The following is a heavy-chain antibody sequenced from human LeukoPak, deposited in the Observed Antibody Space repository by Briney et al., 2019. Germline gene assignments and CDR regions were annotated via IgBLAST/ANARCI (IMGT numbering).Heavy chain of an antibody. CDR2: IYTSGST. Sequence: PSETLSLTCTVSGGSISSYYWSWIRQPAGKGLEWIGRIYTSGSTNYNPSLKNRVTISVDKSKNQFSLKLSSVTAADTAVYYCARGGRTTVTLDYWGQGTLVTVSS. CDR3: ARGGRTTVTLDY. V-gene: IGHV4-4*07. CDR1: GGSISSYY. D-gene: IGHD4-17*01. J-gene: IGHJ4*02.